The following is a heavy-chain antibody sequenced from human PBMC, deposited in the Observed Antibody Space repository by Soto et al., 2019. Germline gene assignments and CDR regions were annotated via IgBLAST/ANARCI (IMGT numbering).Heavy chain of an antibody. D-gene: IGHD4-17*01. J-gene: IGHJ4*02. CDR2: IYYSGST. CDR3: ARVPLVGDYGVIDY. CDR1: GGSISSGGYY. V-gene: IGHV4-31*03. Sequence: SETLSLTCTVSGGSISSGGYYWSWVRQHPGKGLEWIGYIYYSGSTYYNPSLKSRVTISVDTSKNQFSLKLSSVTAADTAVYYCARVPLVGDYGVIDYWGRGTLVTVSS.